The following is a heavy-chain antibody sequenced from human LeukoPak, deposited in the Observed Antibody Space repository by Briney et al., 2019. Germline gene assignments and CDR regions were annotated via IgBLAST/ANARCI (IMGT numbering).Heavy chain of an antibody. Sequence: ASETLSLTCTVSGGSISSGSYYWSWIRQPAGKGLEWIGRIYTSGSTNYNPSLKSRVTISVDTSKNQFSLKLSSVTAADTAVYYCARSDRFGGYYYDSSGYRAFDIWGQGTMVTVSS. J-gene: IGHJ3*02. CDR3: ARSDRFGGYYYDSSGYRAFDI. D-gene: IGHD3-22*01. V-gene: IGHV4-61*02. CDR2: IYTSGST. CDR1: GGSISSGSYY.